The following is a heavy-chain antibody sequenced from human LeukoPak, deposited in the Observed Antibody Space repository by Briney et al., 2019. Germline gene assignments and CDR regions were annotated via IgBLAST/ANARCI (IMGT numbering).Heavy chain of an antibody. CDR3: AILGTGSS. CDR2: IHYHGST. Sequence: SETLSLTCTVSGGSISSSTYYWGWIRQPPGRGLEWIGTIHYHGSTYYNPSLKSRVTISVDTSNNQFSLRLSSVTAADTAVYYCAILGTGSSWGQGTLVTVSS. J-gene: IGHJ5*02. V-gene: IGHV4-39*01. CDR1: GGSISSSTYY. D-gene: IGHD3-10*01.